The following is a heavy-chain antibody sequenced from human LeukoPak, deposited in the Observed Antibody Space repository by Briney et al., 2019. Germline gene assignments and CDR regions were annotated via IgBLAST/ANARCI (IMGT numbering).Heavy chain of an antibody. CDR2: THSGGST. D-gene: IGHD5-18*01. J-gene: IGHJ4*02. V-gene: IGHV3-53*01. CDR3: ATKRGYSYGLDY. CDR1: GFTVSSYY. Sequence: GGSLRLSCAASGFTVSSYYMSWVRQAPGKGLEWVPVTHSGGSTYYADSVKGRFTISRDNSKNTLYLQMNSLRADDTAVYYCATKRGYSYGLDYWGQGTLVTVSS.